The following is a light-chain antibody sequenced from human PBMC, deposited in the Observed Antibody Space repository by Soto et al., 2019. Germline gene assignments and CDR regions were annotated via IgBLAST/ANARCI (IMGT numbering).Light chain of an antibody. V-gene: IGKV3-20*01. CDR1: QSGSDNY. CDR2: GAS. Sequence: EIALPQSPGTLSLSPGERPTLSCRAIQSGSDNYLAWYQQKTGQAHGLLIFGASNRAPDIPDRFSGSGSGTYFTLDISRLEREDFAGYFCPEYGSSVKTFGQGTKVDIK. CDR3: PEYGSSVKT. J-gene: IGKJ1*01.